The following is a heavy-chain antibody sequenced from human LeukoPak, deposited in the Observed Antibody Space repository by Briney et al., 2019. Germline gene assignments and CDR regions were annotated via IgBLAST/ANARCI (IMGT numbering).Heavy chain of an antibody. CDR2: INHSGST. V-gene: IGHV4-34*01. Sequence: SETLSLTCAVYGGSFSGYYWSWIRQPPGKGLEWIGEINHSGSTNYNPSLKSRVTISVDTSKNQFSLQLNSVTPEDTAVYYCARGFPKWGYSYGSFDYWGQGTLVTVSS. D-gene: IGHD5-18*01. CDR1: GGSFSGYY. CDR3: ARGFPKWGYSYGSFDY. J-gene: IGHJ4*02.